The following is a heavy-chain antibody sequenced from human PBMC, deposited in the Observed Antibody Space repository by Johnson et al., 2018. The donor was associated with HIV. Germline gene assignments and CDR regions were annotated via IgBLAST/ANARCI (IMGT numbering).Heavy chain of an antibody. CDR2: ISYDGINQ. V-gene: IGHV3-30-3*01. CDR3: ARYPPYGGNPSAFDV. J-gene: IGHJ3*01. Sequence: QVQLVESGGGVVQPGRSLRLSCAASGFTFSTYAMHWVRQAPGKGLEWVTIISYDGINQYYADSVKGRVTISRDNSKDNLYLQMHSLRPEDTALYYSARYPPYGGNPSAFDVWGQGTMVTVSS. D-gene: IGHD4-23*01. CDR1: GFTFSTYA.